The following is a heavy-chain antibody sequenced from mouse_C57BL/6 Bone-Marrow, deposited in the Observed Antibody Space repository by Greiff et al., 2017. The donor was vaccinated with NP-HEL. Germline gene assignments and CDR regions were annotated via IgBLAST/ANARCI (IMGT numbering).Heavy chain of an antibody. J-gene: IGHJ3*01. Sequence: EVKLQESGPGLVKPSQSLYLTCSVTGYSITSGYYWNWIRQFPGNKLEWMGYISYDGSNNYNPSLKNRISITRDTSKNQFFLKVNSVTTEDTATYYCARKRGLGRGFAYWGQGTLVTVSA. V-gene: IGHV3-6*01. CDR3: ARKRGLGRGFAY. CDR2: ISYDGSN. CDR1: GYSITSGYY. D-gene: IGHD4-1*01.